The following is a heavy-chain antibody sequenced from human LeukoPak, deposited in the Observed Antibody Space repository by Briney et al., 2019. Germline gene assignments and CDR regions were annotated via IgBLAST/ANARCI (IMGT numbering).Heavy chain of an antibody. J-gene: IGHJ4*02. CDR2: ISYDGSNK. CDR3: ARLGEKADFDY. Sequence: QPGGSLRLSCAASGFTFSSYAMHWVRQAPGKGLEWVAVISYDGSNKYYADSVKGRFTISRDNSKNTLYLQMNSLRAEDTAVYYCARLGEKADFDYWGQGTLVTVSS. CDR1: GFTFSSYA. D-gene: IGHD3-16*01. V-gene: IGHV3-30-3*01.